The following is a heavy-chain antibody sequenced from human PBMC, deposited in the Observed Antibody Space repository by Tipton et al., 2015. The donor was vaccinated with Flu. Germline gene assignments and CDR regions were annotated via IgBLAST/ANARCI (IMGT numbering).Heavy chain of an antibody. Sequence: TLSLTCSVSGGSISSGGEYWTWIRQHPGKGLEWIASIYYSGGTYYNPSLESRVTMSVDMSKNQFSVSLTSVTAADTAVYYCARDQGFGGGMTYDYFAMDVWGQGTTVTVSS. CDR3: ARDQGFGGGMTYDYFAMDV. CDR1: GGSISSGGEY. J-gene: IGHJ6*02. D-gene: IGHD3-10*01. V-gene: IGHV4-31*03. CDR2: IYYSGGT.